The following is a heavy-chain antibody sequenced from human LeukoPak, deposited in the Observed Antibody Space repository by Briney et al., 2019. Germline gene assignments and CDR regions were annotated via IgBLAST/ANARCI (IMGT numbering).Heavy chain of an antibody. J-gene: IGHJ4*02. CDR2: IRYDGSNK. V-gene: IGHV3-30*02. Sequence: GGSLRLSCAASGFPFSSYAMHWVRQAPGKGLEWVAFIRYDGSNKYYADSVKGRFTISRDNSKNTLYLQKNSLRAEDTAVYYCAKFSGTIETIDYWGQGTLVTVSS. D-gene: IGHD1-1*01. CDR1: GFPFSSYA. CDR3: AKFSGTIETIDY.